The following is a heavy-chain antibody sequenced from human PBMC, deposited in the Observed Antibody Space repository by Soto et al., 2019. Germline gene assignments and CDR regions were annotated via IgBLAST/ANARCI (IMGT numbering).Heavy chain of an antibody. J-gene: IGHJ5*02. CDR3: ARVGDSSSWLTVGWFDP. V-gene: IGHV1-8*01. Sequence: ASVKVSCKASGYTFTSYDINWERQATGQGLEWMGWMNPNSGNTGYAQKFQGRVTMTRNTSISTAYMELSSLRSEDTAVYYCARVGDSSSWLTVGWFDPWGQGTLVTVSS. D-gene: IGHD6-6*01. CDR1: GYTFTSYD. CDR2: MNPNSGNT.